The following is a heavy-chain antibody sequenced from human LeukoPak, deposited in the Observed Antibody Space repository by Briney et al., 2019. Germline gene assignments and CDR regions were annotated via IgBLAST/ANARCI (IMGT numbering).Heavy chain of an antibody. CDR2: IYYSESA. J-gene: IGHJ4*02. CDR3: ARKRSFDL. V-gene: IGHV4-59*02. Sequence: SETLSLTCTVSGDSVSNYYWSWIRQPPGKRLEWIGCIYYSESATYNPSLKSRVTISLDTSKNQFFLKLSSVTAADTAVYYCARKRSFDLWGQGTLVTVSS. D-gene: IGHD3-9*01. CDR1: GDSVSNYY.